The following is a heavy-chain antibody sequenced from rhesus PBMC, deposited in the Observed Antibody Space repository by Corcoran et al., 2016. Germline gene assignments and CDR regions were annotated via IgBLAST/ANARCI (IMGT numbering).Heavy chain of an antibody. D-gene: IGHD3-3*01. J-gene: IGHJ4*01. CDR2: SSGSSGRT. V-gene: IGHV4-65*01. CDR1: GGSVSSSNW. Sequence: QVQLQESGPGLVKPSETLSLTCAVSGGSVSSSNWWSWIRQPPGKGLGWSGYSSGSSGRTYSHPPLKIRFPISTHTSKNHFSLKLSSVTAADTAVYYCARESITIFGLVMLDHFDYWGQGVLVTVSS. CDR3: ARESITIFGLVMLDHFDY.